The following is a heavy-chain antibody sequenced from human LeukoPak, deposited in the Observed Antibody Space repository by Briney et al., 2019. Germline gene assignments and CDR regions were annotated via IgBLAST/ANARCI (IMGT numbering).Heavy chain of an antibody. D-gene: IGHD3-22*01. J-gene: IGHJ4*01. CDR2: ISGSGDST. CDR1: GFTFSSYA. V-gene: IGHV3-23*01. Sequence: PGGSLRLSCAVSGFTFSSYAMSWVRQAPGKGLEWVSAISGSGDSTYYADFVKGRFTISRDNSRTTLYLQMNSLRAEDTALYYCASWAHSGYWIAASDYWGHGTLVTVSS. CDR3: ASWAHSGYWIAASDY.